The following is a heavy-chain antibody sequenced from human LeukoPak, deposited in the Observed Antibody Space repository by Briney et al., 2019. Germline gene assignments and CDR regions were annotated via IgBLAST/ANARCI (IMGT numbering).Heavy chain of an antibody. CDR1: GGSISSYY. V-gene: IGHV4-59*01. J-gene: IGHJ5*02. CDR3: ARDSSGPRGGSWFDP. CDR2: IYYSGST. Sequence: SETLSLTCTVSGGSISSYYWSWIRQPPGKGPEWIGYIYYSGSTNYNPSLKSRVTISVDTSKNQFSLKLSSVTAADTAVYYCARDSSGPRGGSWFDPWGQGTLVTVSS. D-gene: IGHD3-22*01.